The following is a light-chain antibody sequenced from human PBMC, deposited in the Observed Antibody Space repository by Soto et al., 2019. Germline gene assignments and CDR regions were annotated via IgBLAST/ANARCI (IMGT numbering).Light chain of an antibody. CDR2: GAS. CDR1: QSVSSSY. V-gene: IGKV3-20*01. J-gene: IGKJ4*01. CDR3: SQYGSSPAT. Sequence: EIVLTQSPGTLSLSPGERATLSCRASQSVSSSYLAWYQQKPGQAPRLLIYGASSRATGIPDRFSGSGSGKDFTLTIRKLGPEDFAVYFWSQYGSSPATFGGGTKGEIK.